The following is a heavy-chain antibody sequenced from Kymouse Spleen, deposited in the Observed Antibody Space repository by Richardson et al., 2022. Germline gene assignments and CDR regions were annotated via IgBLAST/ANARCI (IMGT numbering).Heavy chain of an antibody. Sequence: QVQLVQSGAEVKKPGASVKVSCKVSGYTLTELSMHWVRQAPGKGLEWMGGFDPEDGETIYAQKFQGRVTMTEDTSTDTAYMDLSSLRSEDTAVYYCATE*VIGITGTPFKTTTVWTSGAKGPRSPSPQ. CDR3: ATE*VIGITGTPFKTTTVWTS. CDR2: FDPEDGET. J-gene: IGHJ6*02. D-gene: IGHD1-20*01,IGHD1-7*01. V-gene: IGHV1-24*d01. CDR1: GYTLTELS.